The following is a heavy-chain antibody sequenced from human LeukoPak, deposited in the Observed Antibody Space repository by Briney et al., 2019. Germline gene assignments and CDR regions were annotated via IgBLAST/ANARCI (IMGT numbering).Heavy chain of an antibody. CDR3: AKDRRAVAGTHNWFDP. CDR1: GFTFDDYT. J-gene: IGHJ5*02. Sequence: GGSLRLSCAASGFTFDDYTMHWVRQAPGKGLEWVSLISGDGGSTYYADSVKGRFTISRDNSKNSLYLHMNSLRTEETALYYCAKDRRAVAGTHNWFDPWGQGTLVTVSS. D-gene: IGHD6-19*01. CDR2: ISGDGGST. V-gene: IGHV3-43*02.